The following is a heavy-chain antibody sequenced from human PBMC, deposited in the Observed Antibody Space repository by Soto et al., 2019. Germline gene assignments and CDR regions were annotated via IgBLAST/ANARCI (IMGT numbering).Heavy chain of an antibody. Sequence: QVQLVESGGGVVQPGRSLRLSSAASGFTFSSYGMHWVRQAPGKGLQWVAVIWYDGSNKYYADSVKGLFTISRDNSKNTLYLQMNILRAEDTAVYYSARDQGRGYNYGFDYCGQGTLVTVSS. CDR3: ARDQGRGYNYGFDY. J-gene: IGHJ4*02. V-gene: IGHV3-33*01. CDR2: IWYDGSNK. CDR1: GFTFSSYG. D-gene: IGHD5-18*01.